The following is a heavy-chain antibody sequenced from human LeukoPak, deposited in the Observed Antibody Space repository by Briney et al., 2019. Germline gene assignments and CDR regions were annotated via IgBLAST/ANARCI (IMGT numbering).Heavy chain of an antibody. D-gene: IGHD3-10*01. CDR2: IKQDGSEK. CDR1: GFTFSSYW. J-gene: IGHJ4*02. CDR3: ARMYYYGSGSYYNLDY. Sequence: GGSLRLSCAASGFTFSSYWMSWVRQAPGKGLEWVANIKQDGSEKYYVDSVKGRFTISRDNAKNSLYLQTNSLRVEDTAVYYCARMYYYGSGSYYNLDYWGQGTLVTVSS. V-gene: IGHV3-7*01.